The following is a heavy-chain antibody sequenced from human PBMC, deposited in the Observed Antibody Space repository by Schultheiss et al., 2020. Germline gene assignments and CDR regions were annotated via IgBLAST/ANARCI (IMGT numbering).Heavy chain of an antibody. D-gene: IGHD6-19*01. Sequence: ASVKVSCKASGYTFTSYDINWVRQATGQGLEWMGWMNPNSGNTGYAQKFQGRVTITRDTSASTAYMELSSLRSEDTAVYYCARVGYSSGWYDYWGQGTLVTVSS. V-gene: IGHV1-8*01. CDR1: GYTFTSYD. CDR2: MNPNSGNT. J-gene: IGHJ4*02. CDR3: ARVGYSSGWYDY.